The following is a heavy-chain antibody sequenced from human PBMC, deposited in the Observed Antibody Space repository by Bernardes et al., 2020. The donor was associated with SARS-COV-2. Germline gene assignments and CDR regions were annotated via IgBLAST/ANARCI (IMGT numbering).Heavy chain of an antibody. CDR2: INSDGRST. J-gene: IGHJ4*02. D-gene: IGHD3-22*01. CDR3: ARSSGYIDY. V-gene: IGHV3-74*01. CDR1: GFTFSNNW. Sequence: GGSLRLSCAASGFTFSNNWMNWVRQAPGKGLEWVSHINSDGRSTNYADSVKGRFTISRDNAKNTLYLQMNSLRAEDTAVYYCARSSGYIDYWGQGTLVTVSS.